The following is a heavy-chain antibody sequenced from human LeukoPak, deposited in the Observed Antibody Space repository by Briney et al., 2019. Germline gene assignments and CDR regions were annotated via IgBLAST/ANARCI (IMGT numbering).Heavy chain of an antibody. CDR1: GFTFSSYA. CDR3: ARSLGYGPDYYYYGMDI. CDR2: IYSGGRT. D-gene: IGHD2-15*01. Sequence: GGSLRLSCAASGFTFSSYAMTWVRQAPGKGLEWVSVIYSGGRTYYADSVKGRFTISRNNSRNTLYLQMNSLSAEDTAVYYCARSLGYGPDYYYYGMDIWGQGTTVTVSS. V-gene: IGHV3-53*04. J-gene: IGHJ6*02.